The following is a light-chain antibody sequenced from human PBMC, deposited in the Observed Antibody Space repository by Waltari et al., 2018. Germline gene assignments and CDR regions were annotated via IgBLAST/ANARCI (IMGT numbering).Light chain of an antibody. CDR3: ETGGHGTWV. V-gene: IGLV4-69*01. J-gene: IGLJ3*02. Sequence: QLVLTQSPSASASLRASVKLTCTLSSGHSSNTIAWTQQQPGKGPRYLLKVNSDGSHRKGDEIPDRFSGSSSGAERYLTISSLQSEDEADYYCETGGHGTWVFGGGTKLTVL. CDR1: SGHSSNT. CDR2: VNSDGSH.